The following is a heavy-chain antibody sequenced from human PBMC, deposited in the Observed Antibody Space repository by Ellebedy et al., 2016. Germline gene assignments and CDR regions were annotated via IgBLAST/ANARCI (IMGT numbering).Heavy chain of an antibody. CDR2: ISYDGSNK. V-gene: IGHV3-30-3*01. CDR1: GFTFSSYA. CDR3: ARDPGRGYSFRYYFDY. J-gene: IGHJ4*02. D-gene: IGHD5-18*01. Sequence: GGSLRLSCAASGFTFSSYAMHWVRQAPGKGLEWVAVISYDGSNKYYADSVKGRFTISRDNSKNTLYLQMNSLRAEDTAVYYCARDPGRGYSFRYYFDYWGQGTLVTVSS.